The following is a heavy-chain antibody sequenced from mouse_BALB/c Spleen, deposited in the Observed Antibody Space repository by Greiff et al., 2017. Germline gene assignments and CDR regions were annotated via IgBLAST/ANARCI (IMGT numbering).Heavy chain of an antibody. CDR2: IDPINGGT. CDR1: GYSFTSYY. J-gene: IGHJ4*01. CDR3: ARSRGDAMDY. Sequence: VQLKESGPELMKPGASVKISCKASGYSFTSYYMHWVKQSHGKSLEWIGYIDPINGGTSYNQKFKGKATLTVDKSSSTAYMHLSSLTSEDSAVYYCARSRGDAMDYWGQGTSVTVSS. V-gene: IGHV1S135*01.